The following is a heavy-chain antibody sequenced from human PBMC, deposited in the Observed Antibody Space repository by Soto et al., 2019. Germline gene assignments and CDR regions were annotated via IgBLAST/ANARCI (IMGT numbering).Heavy chain of an antibody. J-gene: IGHJ5*02. CDR1: GGSFSGYY. V-gene: IGHV4-34*01. CDR2: INHSGST. Sequence: SETLSLTCAVYGGSFSGYYWSWIRQPPGKGLEWIGEINHSGSTNYNPSLKSRVTISVDTSKNQFSLKLSSVTAADTAVYYCARGRGYYGSAQGGPSGQGTLVIVSS. D-gene: IGHD3-10*01. CDR3: ARGRGYYGSAQGGP.